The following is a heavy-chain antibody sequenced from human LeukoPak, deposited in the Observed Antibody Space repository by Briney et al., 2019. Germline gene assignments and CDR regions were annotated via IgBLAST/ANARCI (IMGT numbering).Heavy chain of an antibody. CDR3: ARDYPGYYYYGMDV. CDR1: GFTVSSNY. Sequence: GGSLRLSCAASGFTVSSNYMSWVRQAPGKGLGWVSVIYSGGSTYYEDSVKGRFTISRDNSKNTLYLQMNSLRAEDTAVYYCARDYPGYYYYGMDVWGQGTTVTVSS. J-gene: IGHJ6*02. V-gene: IGHV3-53*01. D-gene: IGHD3-16*02. CDR2: IYSGGST.